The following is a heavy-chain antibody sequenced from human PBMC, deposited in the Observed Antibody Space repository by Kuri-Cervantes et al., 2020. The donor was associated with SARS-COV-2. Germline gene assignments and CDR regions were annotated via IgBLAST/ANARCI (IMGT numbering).Heavy chain of an antibody. V-gene: IGHV3-30*02. J-gene: IGHJ6*03. CDR3: ARGHLAGGYYYYYMDV. D-gene: IGHD6-19*01. CDR1: GFTFSSYG. CDR2: IRYDGSNK. Sequence: GESLKISCAASGFTFSSYGMHWVRQAPGKGLEWVAFIRYDGSNKYYADSVKGRFTISRDNSKNTLYLQMNSLRAEDTAVYYCARGHLAGGYYYYYMDVWGKGTTVTVSS.